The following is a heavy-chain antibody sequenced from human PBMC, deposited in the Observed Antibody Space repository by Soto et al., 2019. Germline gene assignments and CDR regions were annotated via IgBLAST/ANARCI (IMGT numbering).Heavy chain of an antibody. D-gene: IGHD3-3*01. V-gene: IGHV4-30-4*01. CDR2: IYSSGNT. CDR1: GGSIISGDYY. Sequence: PSETLSLTCTVSGGSIISGDYYWSLIRQPPGKGLEWIGYIYSSGNTYYSPSLKSRVTISLDTSKNLFSLKLSSVTAADTAVYYGARLRFLPPPWFDPWGPAPRVTLPS. CDR3: ARLRFLPPPWFDP. J-gene: IGHJ5*02.